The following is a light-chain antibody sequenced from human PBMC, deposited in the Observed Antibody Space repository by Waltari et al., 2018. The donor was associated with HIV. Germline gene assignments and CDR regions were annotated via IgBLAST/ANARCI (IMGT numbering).Light chain of an antibody. CDR2: VSN. V-gene: IGLV1-44*01. Sequence: QSVLTQPPSASGTPGQRVTISCSGSSSNIGSNTVSWYQQLPGTAPKLLIYVSNQRPSAVPDRFSCSQSGTSASLAISGLQSEDDADYFCAAWDDSLSAVVFGGGTKLTVL. CDR1: SSNIGSNT. J-gene: IGLJ2*01. CDR3: AAWDDSLSAVV.